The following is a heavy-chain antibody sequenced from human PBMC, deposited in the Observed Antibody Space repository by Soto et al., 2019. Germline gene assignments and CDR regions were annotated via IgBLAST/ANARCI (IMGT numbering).Heavy chain of an antibody. CDR1: GFTFSNYG. CDR3: ARDGYSYGSDY. CDR2: IWFDGSKK. Sequence: GGSLRLSCSASGFTFSNYGIHWVRQAPGKGLEWVAVIWFDGSKKYYADSVKGRFTISRDNAKNSLYLQMNSLRAEDTAVYYCARDGYSYGSDYWGQGTLVTVSS. D-gene: IGHD5-18*01. V-gene: IGHV3-33*01. J-gene: IGHJ4*02.